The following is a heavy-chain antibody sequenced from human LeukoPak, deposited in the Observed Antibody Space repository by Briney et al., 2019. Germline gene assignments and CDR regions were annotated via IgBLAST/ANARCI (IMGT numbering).Heavy chain of an antibody. J-gene: IGHJ4*02. CDR3: ARDLSFSPDY. V-gene: IGHV3-23*01. CDR2: ISDSGGRT. Sequence: GGSLRLSCAVSGITLSNYGMSWVRQAPGKGLEWVAGISDSGGRTNYADSVKSRFTISRDNPKNTLYLQMNSLRAEDTAPYFCARDLSFSPDYWGQGTLVTVSS. CDR1: GITLSNYG.